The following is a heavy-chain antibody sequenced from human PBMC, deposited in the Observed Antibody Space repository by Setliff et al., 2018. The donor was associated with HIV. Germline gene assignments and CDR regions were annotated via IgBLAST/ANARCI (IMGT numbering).Heavy chain of an antibody. D-gene: IGHD3-10*01. CDR2: IYHSGST. CDR1: GYSISNGYY. V-gene: IGHV4-38-2*01. Sequence: SETLSLTCALSGYSISNGYYWGWIRQPSGKGLEWIGSIYHSGSTFYNPSLRSRVTISVDTSQDQFSLRLTSVTAADTAVYYCAARNSGNPTRHFDHWGQGTLVTVSS. CDR3: AARNSGNPTRHFDH. J-gene: IGHJ4*02.